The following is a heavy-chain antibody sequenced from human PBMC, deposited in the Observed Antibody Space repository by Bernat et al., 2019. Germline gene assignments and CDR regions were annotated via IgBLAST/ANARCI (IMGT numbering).Heavy chain of an antibody. J-gene: IGHJ4*02. CDR3: ARGQLLWFGEQTDY. D-gene: IGHD3-10*01. CDR2: ISYDGINK. V-gene: IGHV3-30*03. CDR1: GFTFSSYG. Sequence: QVQLVESGGGVVQPGRSLRPSCAASGFTFSSYGMHWVRQAPGKGLEWVAVISYDGINKYYADSVKGRFTISRDNSKNTLYLQMNSLRAEDTAVYYCARGQLLWFGEQTDYWGQGTLVTVSS.